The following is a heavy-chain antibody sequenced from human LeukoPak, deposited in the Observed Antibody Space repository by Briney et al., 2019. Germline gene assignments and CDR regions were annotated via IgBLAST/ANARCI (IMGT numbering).Heavy chain of an antibody. V-gene: IGHV4-39*01. CDR2: ICYSGST. CDR3: ARQRSVARPSLDY. Sequence: PSETLSLTCTVSGGSISTTTYCWGWIRQPPGKGLEWIGSICYSGSTYDNPSFKSRLTISVDTSKNQFSLKLSSVTAADTAVYYCARQRSVARPSLDYWGQGTLVTVSS. J-gene: IGHJ4*02. CDR1: GGSISTTTYC. D-gene: IGHD2-15*01.